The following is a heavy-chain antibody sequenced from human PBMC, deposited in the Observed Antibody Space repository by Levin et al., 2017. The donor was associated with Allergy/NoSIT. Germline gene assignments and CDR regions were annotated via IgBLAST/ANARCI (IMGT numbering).Heavy chain of an antibody. J-gene: IGHJ3*02. V-gene: IGHV3-30*18. Sequence: GESLKISCAASGFTFSSYGMHWVRQAPGKGLEWVAVISYDGSNKYYADSVKGRFTISRDNSKNTLYLQMNSLRAEDTAVYYCAKGDSSWFAAFDIWGQGTMVTVSS. D-gene: IGHD6-13*01. CDR1: GFTFSSYG. CDR3: AKGDSSWFAAFDI. CDR2: ISYDGSNK.